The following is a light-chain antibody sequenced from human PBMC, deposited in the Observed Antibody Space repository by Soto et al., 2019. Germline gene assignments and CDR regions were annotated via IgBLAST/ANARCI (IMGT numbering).Light chain of an antibody. CDR1: SSDVGGYNS. CDR2: DVS. CDR3: SSYTRSSTLFV. Sequence: QSVLTQPASVSGSPGQSITVSCTGTSSDVGGYNSVSWYQQHPGKAPKLMIYDVSNRPSGVSNRFSGSKSGNTASLTISGLQAEDVADYYCSSYTRSSTLFVFGTGTKVTVL. V-gene: IGLV2-14*03. J-gene: IGLJ1*01.